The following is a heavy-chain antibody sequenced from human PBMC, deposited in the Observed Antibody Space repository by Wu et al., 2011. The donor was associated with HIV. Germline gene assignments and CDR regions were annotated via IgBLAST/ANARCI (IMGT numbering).Heavy chain of an antibody. CDR1: GYTFTSYY. CDR2: INPSGGST. J-gene: IGHJ4*02. V-gene: IGHV1-46*01. CDR3: ARDSLSRPGESGVYFDY. Sequence: VQLVQSGAEVKKPGASVKVSCKASGYTFTSYYMHWVRQAPGQGLEWMGIINPSGGSTSYAQKFQGRVTMTRDTSTSTVYMELSSLRSEDTAVYYCARDSLSRPGESGVYFDYWGQGTLVTVSS. D-gene: IGHD7-27*01.